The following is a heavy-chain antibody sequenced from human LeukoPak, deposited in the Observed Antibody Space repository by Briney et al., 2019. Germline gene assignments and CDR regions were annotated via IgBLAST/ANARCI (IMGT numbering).Heavy chain of an antibody. V-gene: IGHV3-74*01. D-gene: IGHD6-19*01. J-gene: IGHJ4*02. CDR2: LNSDGSRR. Sequence: GGSLRLSCAASGFTFSGYWMHWVRHPPGTGLVWVSRLNSDGSRRIYADSVKGRFTISRDNSKNTLYLQMNSLRAEDTAVYYCAKDWDSSGWYGNGFFDYWGQGTLVTVSS. CDR1: GFTFSGYW. CDR3: AKDWDSSGWYGNGFFDY.